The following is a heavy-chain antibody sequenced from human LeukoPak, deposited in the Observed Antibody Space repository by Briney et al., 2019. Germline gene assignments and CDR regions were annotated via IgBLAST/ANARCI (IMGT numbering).Heavy chain of an antibody. CDR3: VAESGGYSLSY. Sequence: SVKASCKASGFTFTSSAVQWVRQARGQRLEWIGWIAVGSGNTNYAQKFQERVTITRDMSTSTAYMELSSLRSEDTAVYYCVAESGGYSLSYWGQGTQVTVSS. J-gene: IGHJ4*02. V-gene: IGHV1-58*01. CDR1: GFTFTSSA. D-gene: IGHD5-18*01. CDR2: IAVGSGNT.